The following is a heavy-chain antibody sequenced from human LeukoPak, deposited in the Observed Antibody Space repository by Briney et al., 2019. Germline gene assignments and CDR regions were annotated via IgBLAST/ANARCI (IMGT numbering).Heavy chain of an antibody. Sequence: GASVKVSCKASGGTFSSYAISWVRQAPGQGLEWMGRIIPILGIANYAQKFQGRVTITADKSTSTAYMELRSLRSDDTAVYYCARDTSWGSVTPDWFDPWGQGTLVTVSS. D-gene: IGHD7-27*01. J-gene: IGHJ5*02. CDR2: IIPILGIA. V-gene: IGHV1-69*04. CDR3: ARDTSWGSVTPDWFDP. CDR1: GGTFSSYA.